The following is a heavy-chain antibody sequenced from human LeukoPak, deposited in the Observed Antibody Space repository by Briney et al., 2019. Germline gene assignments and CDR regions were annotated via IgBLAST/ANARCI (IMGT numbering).Heavy chain of an antibody. CDR3: ARDQSDYPYNWFDP. CDR2: INHSGST. Sequence: SETLSLTCAVYGGSSSGYYWSWIRQPPGKGLEWIGEINHSGSTNYNPSLKSRVTISVDTSKNQFSLKLSSVTAADTAVYYCARDQSDYPYNWFDPWGQGTLVTVSS. J-gene: IGHJ5*02. CDR1: GGSSSGYY. V-gene: IGHV4-34*01. D-gene: IGHD4-17*01.